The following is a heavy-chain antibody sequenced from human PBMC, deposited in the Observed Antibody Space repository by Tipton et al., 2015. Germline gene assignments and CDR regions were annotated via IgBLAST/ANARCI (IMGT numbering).Heavy chain of an antibody. J-gene: IGHJ5*02. Sequence: TLSLTCTVSGGSINRSTYYWGWIRQAPGKGLEWIASIYSSGTTYSNPSLKSRVTISVDTSKNLFSLKLSSVTAADTALYYCARFNCGGDCYSYRGWFDPWGQGTLVTVSS. CDR2: IYSSGTT. D-gene: IGHD2-21*02. V-gene: IGHV4-39*07. CDR3: ARFNCGGDCYSYRGWFDP. CDR1: GGSINRSTYY.